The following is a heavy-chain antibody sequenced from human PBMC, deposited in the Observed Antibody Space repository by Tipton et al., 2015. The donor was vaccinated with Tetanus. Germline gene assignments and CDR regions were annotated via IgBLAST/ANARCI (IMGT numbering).Heavy chain of an antibody. CDR2: IYTSGST. D-gene: IGHD3-3*01. J-gene: IGHJ4*02. V-gene: IGHV4-4*07. Sequence: TLSLTCSVSGDSISSFYWSWIRQPAGKGLEWIGRIYTSGSTNYNPSLKSRITVSRDTSKNHFSLNLASVTAADTAVYFCARANFDSSKKGPFDSWGQGIPVIVSA. CDR1: GDSISSFY. CDR3: ARANFDSSKKGPFDS.